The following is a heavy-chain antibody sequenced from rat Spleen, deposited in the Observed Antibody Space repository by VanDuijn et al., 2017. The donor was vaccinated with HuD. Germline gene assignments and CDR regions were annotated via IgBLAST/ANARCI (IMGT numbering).Heavy chain of an antibody. CDR1: GFTFSSFP. Sequence: EVQLVESGGGLVQPGRSLKLSCAASGFTFSSFPMAWVRQAPKKGLEWVASIRSGGGGTYYPDSVKGRFTIPRDNSKSTLYLQMDSLRSEDTATYYCATGGILRITSFDYWGQGVMVTVSS. D-gene: IGHD1-6*01. J-gene: IGHJ2*01. CDR3: ATGGILRITSFDY. V-gene: IGHV5-27*01. CDR2: IRSGGGGT.